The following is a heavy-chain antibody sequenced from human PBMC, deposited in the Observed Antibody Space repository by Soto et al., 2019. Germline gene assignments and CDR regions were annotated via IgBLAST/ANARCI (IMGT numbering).Heavy chain of an antibody. CDR2: ISSYNGNT. CDR3: ARRPRDFDY. Sequence: GASVNVSCKSSCYSFTSYVISWVRQAPGQGLELMGWISSYNGNTNYAQKLQGRVTMTTDTSTSTAYMELRSLRSDDTAVYYCARRPRDFDYWGQGTLVTVSS. V-gene: IGHV1-18*04. J-gene: IGHJ4*02. CDR1: CYSFTSYV.